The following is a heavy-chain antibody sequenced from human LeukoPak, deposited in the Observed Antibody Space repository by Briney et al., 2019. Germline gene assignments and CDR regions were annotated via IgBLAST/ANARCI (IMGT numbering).Heavy chain of an antibody. CDR3: ARGKAEYYDFWSGTIFDY. Sequence: PSETLSLTSTVSGGSISSYYWSWIRQPPGKGLEWIGYIYYSGSTNYNPSLKSRVTISVDTSKNQFSLKLSSVTAAGTAVYYCARGKAEYYDFWSGTIFDYWGQGTLVTVSS. CDR2: IYYSGST. D-gene: IGHD3-3*01. V-gene: IGHV4-59*01. CDR1: GGSISSYY. J-gene: IGHJ4*02.